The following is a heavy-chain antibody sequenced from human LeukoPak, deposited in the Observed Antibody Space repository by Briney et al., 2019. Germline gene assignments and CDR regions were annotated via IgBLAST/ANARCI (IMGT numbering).Heavy chain of an antibody. V-gene: IGHV3-23*01. CDR3: ARGGMMVTRHLDY. D-gene: IGHD2-21*02. CDR1: RFIFRNYA. J-gene: IGHJ4*02. Sequence: PGGSLRLSCAASRFIFRNYAMNWVRQAPGKGLEWVSVIRGGSGDNTYYADSVKGRFSISRDNSKNTLYLQMNSLRAEDTAVYYCARGGMMVTRHLDYWGQGTLVTVSS. CDR2: IRGGSGDNT.